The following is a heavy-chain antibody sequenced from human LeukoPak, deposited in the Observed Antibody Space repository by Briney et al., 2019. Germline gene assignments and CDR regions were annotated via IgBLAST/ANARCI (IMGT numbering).Heavy chain of an antibody. CDR3: ARDAVPLSRGGSNSYLFDY. CDR1: GFTFSSYA. CDR2: ISYDGSNK. Sequence: GGSLRLSCAASGFTFSSYAMHWVRQAPGKGLEWEAVISYDGSNKYYADSVKGRFTISRDNSKNTLYLQMNSLRAEDTAVYYCARDAVPLSRGGSNSYLFDYWGQGTLVTVSS. V-gene: IGHV3-30-3*01. J-gene: IGHJ4*02. D-gene: IGHD2-15*01.